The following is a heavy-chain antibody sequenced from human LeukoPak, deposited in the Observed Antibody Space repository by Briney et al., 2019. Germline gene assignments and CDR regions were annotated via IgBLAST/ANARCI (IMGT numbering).Heavy chain of an antibody. CDR2: ISSSGSTI. CDR3: ARDMARPRPVAGIFDY. D-gene: IGHD6-19*01. V-gene: IGHV3-48*03. CDR1: GFTFSSYE. J-gene: IGHJ4*02. Sequence: PGGSLRLSCAASGFTFSSYEMNWVRQAPGKGLEWVSYISSSGSTIYYADSVKGRFTISRDNAKNSLYLQMNSLRAEDTAVYYCARDMARPRPVAGIFDYWGQGTLVTVSS.